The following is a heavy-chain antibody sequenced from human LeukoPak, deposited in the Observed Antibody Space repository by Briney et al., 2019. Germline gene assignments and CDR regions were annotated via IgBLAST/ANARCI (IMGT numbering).Heavy chain of an antibody. V-gene: IGHV1-46*01. Sequence: ASVKVSCKASGYTFTSYYMHWVRQAPGQGLEWMGIINPSGGSTSYAQKFQGRVTLTRETSPSTVYMELSSLRSEDTAVYYCARARSSVTTVTTPGYWGQGTLVTVSS. D-gene: IGHD4-17*01. CDR1: GYTFTSYY. CDR3: ARARSSVTTVTTPGY. CDR2: INPSGGST. J-gene: IGHJ4*02.